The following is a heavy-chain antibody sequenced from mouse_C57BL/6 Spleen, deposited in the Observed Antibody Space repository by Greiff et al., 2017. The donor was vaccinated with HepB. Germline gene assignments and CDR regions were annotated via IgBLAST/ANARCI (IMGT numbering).Heavy chain of an antibody. CDR1: GFTFSDYY. CDR3: ARPDGYPAWFAY. J-gene: IGHJ3*01. CDR2: ISNGGGST. D-gene: IGHD2-3*01. Sequence: EVKVVESGGGLVQPGGSLKLSCAASGFTFSDYYMYWVRQTPEKRLEWVPYISNGGGSTYYPDTVKGRFTISRDNAKNTLYLQMSRLKSEDTAMYYCARPDGYPAWFAYWGQGTLVTVSA. V-gene: IGHV5-12*01.